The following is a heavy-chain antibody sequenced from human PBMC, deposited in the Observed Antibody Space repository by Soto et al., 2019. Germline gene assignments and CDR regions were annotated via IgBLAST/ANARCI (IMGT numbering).Heavy chain of an antibody. CDR2: MNPNSGNT. CDR1: GYTFTSCD. J-gene: IGHJ5*02. D-gene: IGHD2-2*02. CDR3: ARGLRYCSSTSCYTMYWFDP. Sequence: GASVKVSCKASGYTFTSCDINWVRQATGQGLEWMGWMNPNSGNTGYAQKFQGRVTMTRNTSISTAYMELSSLRSEDTAVYYCARGLRYCSSTSCYTMYWFDPWGQGTLVTVSS. V-gene: IGHV1-8*01.